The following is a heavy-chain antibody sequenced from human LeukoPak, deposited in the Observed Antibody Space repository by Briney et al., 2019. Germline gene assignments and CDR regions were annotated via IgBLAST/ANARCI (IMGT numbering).Heavy chain of an antibody. CDR2: IYYSGST. CDR1: GYSISTGYY. CDR3: ARLAPYYYDSSGYVDY. J-gene: IGHJ4*02. D-gene: IGHD3-22*01. V-gene: IGHV4-38-2*02. Sequence: SETLSLTCTVSGYSISTGYYWGWIRQPPGKGLEWIGGIYYSGSTYYNPSLKSRVTISVGTSKNQFSLKLSSVTAADTAVYYCARLAPYYYDSSGYVDYWGQGTLVTVSS.